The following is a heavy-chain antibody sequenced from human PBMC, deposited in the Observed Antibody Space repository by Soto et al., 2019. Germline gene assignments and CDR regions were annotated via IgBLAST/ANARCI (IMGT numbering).Heavy chain of an antibody. Sequence: GGSLKISCKGCGYSFTSYWNGWVRQMPGKGLEWMGIIYPGDSDTRYSPSFQGQVTISADKSISTAYLQWSSLRTEDTALYYCAKSSYGDYYYGMDVWGQGTTVTVSS. CDR1: GYSFTSYW. CDR3: AKSSYGDYYYGMDV. CDR2: IYPGDSDT. D-gene: IGHD4-17*01. J-gene: IGHJ6*02. V-gene: IGHV5-51*01.